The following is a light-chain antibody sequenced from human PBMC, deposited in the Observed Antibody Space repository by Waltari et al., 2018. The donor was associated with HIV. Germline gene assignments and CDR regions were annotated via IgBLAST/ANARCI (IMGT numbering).Light chain of an antibody. CDR1: QSVNSH. CDR2: GAS. CDR3: QQYNHWLPYT. J-gene: IGKJ2*01. V-gene: IGKV3-15*01. Sequence: EVVMTQSPATLSVSSGERAALSSRASQSVNSHLAWYQHKPGQDPRLLIYGASTRATGVQARFSGSGSGTEFILTISSLQSEDFAVYYCQQYNHWLPYTFGQGTKLEIK.